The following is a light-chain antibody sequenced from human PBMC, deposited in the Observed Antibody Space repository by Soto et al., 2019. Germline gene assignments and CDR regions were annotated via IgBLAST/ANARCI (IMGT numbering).Light chain of an antibody. CDR1: QSIGSN. V-gene: IGKV3-15*01. CDR2: GAS. Sequence: EVILTQSPGTLSVSPGERATLSCRASQSIGSNLAWYQQKPGQAPSLLIYGASTRAAAIPARFSGSGSGTDFTLTISSLQSEDFAAYYCQQYNNWPSPITSGQGARPEIK. J-gene: IGKJ5*01. CDR3: QQYNNWPSPIT.